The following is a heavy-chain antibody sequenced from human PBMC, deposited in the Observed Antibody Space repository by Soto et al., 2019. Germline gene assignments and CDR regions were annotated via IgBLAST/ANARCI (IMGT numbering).Heavy chain of an antibody. CDR3: AGGRPGVYYSYYMDV. J-gene: IGHJ6*03. Sequence: GGSLRLSCAASGFTFSSYAMSWVRQAPGKGLEWVSSISGSGGSTYYADSVKGRFTISRDNSKNTLYLQMNSLRAEDTAVYYCAGGRPGVYYSYYMDVCGKGTTVTVSS. D-gene: IGHD3-16*01. CDR2: ISGSGGST. CDR1: GFTFSSYA. V-gene: IGHV3-23*01.